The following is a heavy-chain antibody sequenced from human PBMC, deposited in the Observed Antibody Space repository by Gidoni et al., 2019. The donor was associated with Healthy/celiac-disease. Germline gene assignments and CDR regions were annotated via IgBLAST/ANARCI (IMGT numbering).Heavy chain of an antibody. J-gene: IGHJ4*02. CDR2: ISYDGSNK. CDR3: AEENGDSDY. Sequence: QVQLVESGGGVVQPGRSLRLPCAASGFTFSSYAMHWVRQAPGKGLDWVAVISYDGSNKYYADSVKGRFTISRDNSKNTLYLQMNSLRAEDTAVYYCAEENGDSDYWGQGTLVTVSS. D-gene: IGHD4-17*01. V-gene: IGHV3-30*04. CDR1: GFTFSSYA.